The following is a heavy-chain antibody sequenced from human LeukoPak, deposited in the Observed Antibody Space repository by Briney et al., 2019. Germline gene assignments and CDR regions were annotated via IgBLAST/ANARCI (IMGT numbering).Heavy chain of an antibody. CDR2: IYYSGST. CDR3: ARHAGSYWASAFDI. CDR1: GGSISSSSYY. J-gene: IGHJ3*02. Sequence: PSETLSLTCTVSGGSISSSSYYWGWIRQPPGKGLEWIGSIYYSGSTYYNPSLKSRVTIPVDTSKNQFSLKLSSVTAADTAVYYCARHAGSYWASAFDIWGQGTMVTVSS. D-gene: IGHD1-26*01. V-gene: IGHV4-39*01.